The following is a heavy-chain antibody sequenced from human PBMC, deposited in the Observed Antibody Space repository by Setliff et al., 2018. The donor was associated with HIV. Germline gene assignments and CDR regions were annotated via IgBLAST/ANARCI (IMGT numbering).Heavy chain of an antibody. J-gene: IGHJ4*02. CDR3: ARDFRIQLWLRSPFDY. Sequence: PSETLSLTCTVSGGSISSSSYYWGWIRQPPGKGLEWVSFISSDSRHIYYADSVKGRFTISRDNAKNSLYLQMNSLRAEDTAVYYCARDFRIQLWLRSPFDYWGQGTLVTVSS. D-gene: IGHD5-18*01. CDR2: ISSDSRHI. V-gene: IGHV3-21*01. CDR1: GGSISSSS.